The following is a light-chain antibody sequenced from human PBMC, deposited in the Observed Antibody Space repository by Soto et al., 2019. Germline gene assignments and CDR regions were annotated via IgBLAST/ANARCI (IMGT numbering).Light chain of an antibody. V-gene: IGLV2-14*01. CDR3: SSFTRSVTYV. J-gene: IGLJ1*01. CDR2: KVS. CDR1: SSDVGGYNS. Sequence: QSVLTQPPSVSAAPGQKVTISCSGSSSDVGGYNSVSWYQQHPGKAPKVLIYKVSNRPSGVSDRFSGSKSGKTASLIISGLQSEDEADYYCSSFTRSVTYVFGTGTKVTVL.